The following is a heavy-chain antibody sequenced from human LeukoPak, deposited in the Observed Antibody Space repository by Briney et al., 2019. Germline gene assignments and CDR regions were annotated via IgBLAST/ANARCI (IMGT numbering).Heavy chain of an antibody. Sequence: GGSLRLSCAASGFTFSSYAMSGVRQAPGKGLEWVSPISGSGGSTYYADSVKGRFTISRDNSKNTLYLQMNSLRAEDTAVYYCAKDQNIVVVPAAMRPRGAFDIWGQGTMVTVSS. D-gene: IGHD2-2*01. V-gene: IGHV3-23*01. CDR3: AKDQNIVVVPAAMRPRGAFDI. CDR1: GFTFSSYA. J-gene: IGHJ3*02. CDR2: ISGSGGST.